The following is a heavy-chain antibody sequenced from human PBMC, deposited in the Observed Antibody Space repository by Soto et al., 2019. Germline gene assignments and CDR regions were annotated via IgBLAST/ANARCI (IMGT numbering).Heavy chain of an antibody. CDR3: VKWGYSVYDFTPPAGYYFFHGVDA. CDR2: ISGSGHNT. J-gene: IGHJ6*02. V-gene: IGHV3-23*01. CDR1: GSRFIQSA. Sequence: GASLRLSYAASGSRFIQSATSWARPATGKGLEWVSAISGSGHNTYYTESLKGRFTISRDNSKNTLSLQVKSLRAEDTAVYYCVKWGYSVYDFTPPAGYYFFHGVDACGQGTTVTVSS. D-gene: IGHD5-12*01.